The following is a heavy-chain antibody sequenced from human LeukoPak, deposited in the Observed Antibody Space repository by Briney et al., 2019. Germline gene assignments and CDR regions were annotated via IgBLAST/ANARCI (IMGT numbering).Heavy chain of an antibody. CDR1: GGSISSSSYY. CDR2: IYYSGST. CDR3: ARAITIFGVVNSYYYYYYMDV. V-gene: IGHV4-39*07. Sequence: SETLSLTCTVSGGSISSSSYYWGWIRQPPGKGLEWLGSIYYSGSTYYNPSLKSRVTISVDTSNNQFSLKLSSVTAADTAVYYCARAITIFGVVNSYYYYYYMDVWGKGTTVTVSS. J-gene: IGHJ6*03. D-gene: IGHD3-3*01.